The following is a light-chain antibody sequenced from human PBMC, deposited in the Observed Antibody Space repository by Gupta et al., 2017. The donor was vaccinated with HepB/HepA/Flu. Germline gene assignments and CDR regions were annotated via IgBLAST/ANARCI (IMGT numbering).Light chain of an antibody. V-gene: IGLV3-19*01. CDR1: TLRSYY. CDR3: NSRDSSGNHYV. J-gene: IGLJ1*01. Sequence: ELTQDPAVSVALGQPVRITCQGDTLRSYYASWYQQKPGQAPVLVIYGKNNRPSGIPDRFSGSSSGNTASLTITGAQAEDEADYYCNSRDSSGNHYVFGTGTKVTVL. CDR2: GKN.